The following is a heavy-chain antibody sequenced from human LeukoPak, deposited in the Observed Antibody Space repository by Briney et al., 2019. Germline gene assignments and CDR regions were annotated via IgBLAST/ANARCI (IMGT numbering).Heavy chain of an antibody. CDR2: IYYSGST. D-gene: IGHD3-16*02. CDR1: GGSISSGDYY. J-gene: IGHJ4*02. V-gene: IGHV4-30-4*01. CDR3: ARGRNYDYVWGSYRPSYYFDY. Sequence: SETLSLTCTVSGGSISSGDYYWSWIRQPPGKGLEWIGYIYYSGSTYYNPSLKSRVTISVDTSKNQFSLELSSVTAADTAVYYCARGRNYDYVWGSYRPSYYFDYWGQGTLVTVSS.